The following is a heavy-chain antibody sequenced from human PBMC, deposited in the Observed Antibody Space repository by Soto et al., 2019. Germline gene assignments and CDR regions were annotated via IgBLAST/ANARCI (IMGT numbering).Heavy chain of an antibody. Sequence: QVQLVESGGGVVQPGRSLRLSCAASGLTFSRFTMHWVRQAPDKGLEWVAIISYDGSTQYYANSVMGRFTISRDNSNNTLYLQMNSLSTEDTAVYYCARDGGSYFDLYYGMDVWGQGTTVTVSS. CDR3: ARDGGSYFDLYYGMDV. J-gene: IGHJ6*02. CDR2: ISYDGSTQ. CDR1: GLTFSRFT. V-gene: IGHV3-30-3*01. D-gene: IGHD1-26*01.